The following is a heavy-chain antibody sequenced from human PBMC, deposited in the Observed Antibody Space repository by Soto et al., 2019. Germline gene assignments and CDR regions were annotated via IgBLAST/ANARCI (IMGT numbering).Heavy chain of an antibody. D-gene: IGHD4-4*01. CDR2: ISAYNGNT. Sequence: QVQLVQSGAEVKKPGASVKVSCKASGYTFTSYGISWVRQASGQGLEWMGWISAYNGNTNYAQKLQGRVTMTTDTSTSTAYMELRSLRSDDTAVYYCARDNSRLGYYYYGMDVWGQGTTVTVSS. CDR3: ARDNSRLGYYYYGMDV. V-gene: IGHV1-18*01. CDR1: GYTFTSYG. J-gene: IGHJ6*02.